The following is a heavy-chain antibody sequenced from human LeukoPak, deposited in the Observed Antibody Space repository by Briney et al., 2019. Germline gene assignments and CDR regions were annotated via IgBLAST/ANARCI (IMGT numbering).Heavy chain of an antibody. CDR2: INPNSGGT. CDR3: ARGRVAIWYSTANWFDP. D-gene: IGHD6-13*01. Sequence: ASVKVSCKASGYTFTGYYMHWVRQAPGQGLEWMGWINPNSGGTNYAQKFQGRVTMTRDTSISTAYMELSRLRSDDTAVYYCARGRVAIWYSTANWFDPWGQGTLVTVSS. CDR1: GYTFTGYY. V-gene: IGHV1-2*02. J-gene: IGHJ5*02.